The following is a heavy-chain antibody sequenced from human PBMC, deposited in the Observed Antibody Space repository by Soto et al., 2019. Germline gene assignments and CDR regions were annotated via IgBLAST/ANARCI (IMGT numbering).Heavy chain of an antibody. D-gene: IGHD1-7*01. CDR1: GGSSGTYY. V-gene: IGHV4-59*08. J-gene: IGHJ6*02. Sequence: SETLSLTCTVSGGSSGTYYWNWIRQPPGKGLEWIGYIYYRGSTYYNPSLKSRVTISVDTSKNQFSLKLSSVTAADTAVYYCARSGLELGYYHYGLDVWGQGTTVTVSS. CDR2: IYYRGST. CDR3: ARSGLELGYYHYGLDV.